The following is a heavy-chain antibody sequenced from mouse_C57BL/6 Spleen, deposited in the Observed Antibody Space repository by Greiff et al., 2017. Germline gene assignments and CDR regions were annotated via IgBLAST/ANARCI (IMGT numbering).Heavy chain of an antibody. CDR2: IYPGDGDT. J-gene: IGHJ4*01. CDR1: GYAFSSSW. CDR3: ARSIDSYYAMDY. D-gene: IGHD2-10*02. V-gene: IGHV1-82*01. Sequence: QVQLQQSGPELVKPGASVKISCKASGYAFSSSWMNWVKQRPGQGLEWIGRIYPGDGDTNYNGKFKGKATLTADKSSSTAYMQLSSLTSEDSAVYFCARSIDSYYAMDYWGQGTSVTVSS.